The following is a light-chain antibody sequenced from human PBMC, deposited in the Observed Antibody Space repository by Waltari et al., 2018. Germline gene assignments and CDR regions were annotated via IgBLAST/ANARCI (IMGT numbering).Light chain of an antibody. V-gene: IGLV2-8*01. CDR3: SSYAGRNNIVL. CDR2: EVS. J-gene: IGLJ2*01. CDR1: SSDVGSYNY. Sequence: QSALTQPPPASGSPGRSVTIPCTGTSSDVGSYNYVSWYQQHPGKAPKLMIYEVSKRPSGVPDRFSGSKSGNTASLTVSGLQAEDEADYYCSSYAGRNNIVLFGGGTKLTVL.